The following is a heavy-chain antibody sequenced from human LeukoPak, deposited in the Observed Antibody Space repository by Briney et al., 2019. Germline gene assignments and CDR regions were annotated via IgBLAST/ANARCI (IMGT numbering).Heavy chain of an antibody. V-gene: IGHV3-7*04. CDR3: ARGTYYYEF. CDR1: KFTFSDYW. CDR2: MNQLVNEK. J-gene: IGHJ4*02. Sequence: PGGSLRLSCAASKFTFSDYWMTWVRQAPGKGPGWVAYMNQLVNEKKYLDSVKGRFTISRDNAKNSLYLRMTSLRGDDTALYYCARGTYYYEFWGQGTLVSVSS. D-gene: IGHD3-22*01.